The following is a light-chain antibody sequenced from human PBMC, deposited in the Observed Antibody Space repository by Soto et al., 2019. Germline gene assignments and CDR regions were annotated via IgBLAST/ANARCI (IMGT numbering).Light chain of an antibody. CDR3: QQYAHSLWT. CDR1: QSVSSGH. CDR2: GAS. V-gene: IGKV3-20*01. Sequence: DIVLTQSPGTLSLSPGERASLSCRASQSVSSGHLAWYQQKPGQAPRLLIYGASSRATGIPDRFSGSGSGTDFTLTISRLEPEYYAVYYRQQYAHSLWTFVQGSQVDIK. J-gene: IGKJ1*01.